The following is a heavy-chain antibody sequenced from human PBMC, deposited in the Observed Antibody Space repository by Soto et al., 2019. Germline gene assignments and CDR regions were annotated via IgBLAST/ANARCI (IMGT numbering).Heavy chain of an antibody. CDR3: ARGDRGGSGSPASYYSFGLDV. CDR2: VSAGGDMT. Sequence: DVQVLESGGDLVQPGGSLRLSCAASGFTFSSYAMSWVRQAPGKGLEWVSSVSAGGDMTYYSDSVKGRFTISRDNSNNALFLQMNSLRIEDTALYYCARGDRGGSGSPASYYSFGLDVWGQGTTVTVS. CDR1: GFTFSSYA. J-gene: IGHJ6*02. V-gene: IGHV3-23*01. D-gene: IGHD3-10*01.